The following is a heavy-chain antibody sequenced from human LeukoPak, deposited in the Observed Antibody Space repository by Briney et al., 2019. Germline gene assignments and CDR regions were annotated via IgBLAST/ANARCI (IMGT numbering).Heavy chain of an antibody. CDR1: GGTFSSYG. D-gene: IGHD3-9*01. CDR2: IIPIFGTA. J-gene: IGHJ6*02. CDR3: ARGIFYDILTGYYYGMDV. Sequence: SVKVSCKASGGTFSSYGISWVRQAPGQGLEWMGGIIPIFGTANYAQKFQGRVTITADESTSTAYMELSSLRSEDTAVYYCARGIFYDILTGYYYGMDVWGQGTTVTVSS. V-gene: IGHV1-69*01.